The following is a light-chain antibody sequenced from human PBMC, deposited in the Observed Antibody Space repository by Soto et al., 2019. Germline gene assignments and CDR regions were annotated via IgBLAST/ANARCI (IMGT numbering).Light chain of an antibody. V-gene: IGLV2-8*01. CDR3: SSYSGINSVL. Sequence: QSALTQPPSASGSPGQSVTISCTGTSSDVGVYNYVSWYQQHPGKAPKLMIYEVSKRPSGVPDRFSGSKSGNTASLTVSGLQAEDEADYYCSSYSGINSVLFGGGTKLTVL. J-gene: IGLJ2*01. CDR2: EVS. CDR1: SSDVGVYNY.